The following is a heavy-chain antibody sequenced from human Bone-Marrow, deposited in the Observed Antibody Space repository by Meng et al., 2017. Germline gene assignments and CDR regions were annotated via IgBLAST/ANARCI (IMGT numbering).Heavy chain of an antibody. CDR2: IIGSGGGT. V-gene: IGHV3-23*01. CDR1: GFTFSSYA. Sequence: GGSLRLSCAASGFTFSSYAMSWVRQAPGKGLEWVSGIIGSGGGTYYADSVKGRFTISSDNSKNTLYLQMNSLRAEDTAVYYCAKSSGFLFPHDYWGQGTLVTVSS. CDR3: AKSSGFLFPHDY. D-gene: IGHD3-22*01. J-gene: IGHJ4*02.